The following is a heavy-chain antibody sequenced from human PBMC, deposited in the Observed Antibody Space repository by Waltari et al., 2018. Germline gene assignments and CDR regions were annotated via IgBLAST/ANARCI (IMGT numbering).Heavy chain of an antibody. CDR1: GGSFSGYY. CDR2: INHSGST. D-gene: IGHD3-3*01. V-gene: IGHV4-34*01. CDR3: ARGVGDYDFWSGYYPARHYNWFDP. Sequence: QVQLQQWGAGLLKPSETLSLTCAVYGGSFSGYYWSWIRQPPGTGLEWIGEINHSGSTNSTPSPKSRVRISVDTSKNQFSLKLSSVTAADTAVYYCARGVGDYDFWSGYYPARHYNWFDPWGQGTLVTVSS. J-gene: IGHJ5*02.